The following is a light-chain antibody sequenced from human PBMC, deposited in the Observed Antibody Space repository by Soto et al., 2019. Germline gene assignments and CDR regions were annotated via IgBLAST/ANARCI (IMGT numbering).Light chain of an antibody. Sequence: EIVMTQSPATMSVSPGERATLSCGASQSVSNNLAWYQQKPGQAPRLLIYGASTRATGIPARFRGSGSGTEFTLTISSLQSEDFAVYYCQQYNNWPPWTFGQGTKVEIK. V-gene: IGKV3-15*01. CDR1: QSVSNN. J-gene: IGKJ1*01. CDR3: QQYNNWPPWT. CDR2: GAS.